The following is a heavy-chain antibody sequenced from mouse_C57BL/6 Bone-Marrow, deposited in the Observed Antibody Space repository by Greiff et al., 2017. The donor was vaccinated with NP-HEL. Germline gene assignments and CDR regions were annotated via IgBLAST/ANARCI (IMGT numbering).Heavy chain of an antibody. CDR3: ASGKKGFDY. CDR1: GYTFTSYG. V-gene: IGHV1-81*01. Sequence: VQLQPSGAELARPGASVKLSCTASGYTFTSYGISWVKQRTGQGLEWIGEIYPRSGNTYYNEKFKGKATLTADKSSSTAYMELRSLTSEDSAVYFCASGKKGFDYWGQGTTLTVSS. CDR2: IYPRSGNT. D-gene: IGHD2-1*01. J-gene: IGHJ2*01.